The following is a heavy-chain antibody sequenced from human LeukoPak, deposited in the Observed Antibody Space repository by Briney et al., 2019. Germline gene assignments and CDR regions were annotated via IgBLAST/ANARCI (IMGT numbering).Heavy chain of an antibody. CDR1: GFTFSGYS. J-gene: IGHJ6*03. D-gene: IGHD6-19*01. CDR3: ARGEGTSVAARYFYYYMDV. Sequence: GGSLRLSCAASGFTFSGYSMNWVRQAPGKGLEWVSYITGSSGNIYYADSVKGRFTISRDNDKNSLFLQMNSLRAEDTAVYYCARGEGTSVAARYFYYYMDVWGKGTTVTVSS. CDR2: ITGSSGNI. V-gene: IGHV3-48*04.